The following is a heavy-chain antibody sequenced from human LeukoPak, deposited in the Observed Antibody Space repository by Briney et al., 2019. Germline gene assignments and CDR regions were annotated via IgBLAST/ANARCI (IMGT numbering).Heavy chain of an antibody. V-gene: IGHV4-61*08. CDR1: GGSISSGGYS. D-gene: IGHD1-26*01. CDR2: IYYSGST. J-gene: IGHJ4*02. CDR3: ARGKWELLPYFDY. Sequence: SETLSLTCAVSGGSISSGGYSWSWIRQPPGKGLEWIGYIYYSGSTNYNPSLKSRVTISVDTSKNQFSLKLSSVTAADTAVYYCARGKWELLPYFDYWGQGTLVTVSS.